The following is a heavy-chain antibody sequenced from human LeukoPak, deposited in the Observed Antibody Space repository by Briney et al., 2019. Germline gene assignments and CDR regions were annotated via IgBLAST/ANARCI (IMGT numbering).Heavy chain of an antibody. CDR1: GFTVSSSY. J-gene: IGHJ5*02. CDR2: IYSGGST. Sequence: LSGGSLRLSCAASGFTVSSSYMSWVRQAPGKGLEWVSVIYSGGSTYYADSVKGRFTISRDNSKNTLYLQMNSLRAEDTAVYYCARGAYSGSYYWFDPWGQGTLVTVSS. CDR3: ARGAYSGSYYWFDP. V-gene: IGHV3-53*01. D-gene: IGHD1-26*01.